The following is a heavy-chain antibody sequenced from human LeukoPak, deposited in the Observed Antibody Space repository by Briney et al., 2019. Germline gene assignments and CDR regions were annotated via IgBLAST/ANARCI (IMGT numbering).Heavy chain of an antibody. CDR2: INHSGST. J-gene: IGHJ3*02. Sequence: SETLSLTCAVYGGSFSGYYWSWIRQPPGKGLEWIGEINHSGSTNYNPSLKSRVTISVDTSKNQFSLKLSSVTAADTAVYYCARMPYVWGSYRPRSAFDIWGQGTMVTVSS. V-gene: IGHV4-34*01. D-gene: IGHD3-16*02. CDR1: GGSFSGYY. CDR3: ARMPYVWGSYRPRSAFDI.